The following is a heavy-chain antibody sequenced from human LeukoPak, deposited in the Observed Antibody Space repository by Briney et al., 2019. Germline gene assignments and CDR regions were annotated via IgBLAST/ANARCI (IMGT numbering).Heavy chain of an antibody. Sequence: GGSLRLSCAASGFAFSSYAMSWVRQAPGKGLEWVSAISGSGGSTYYADSVKGRFTISRDNSKNTLYLQMNSLRAEDTAVYYCAREVGYSSSSSVGDYWGQGTLVTVSS. CDR2: ISGSGGST. V-gene: IGHV3-23*01. J-gene: IGHJ4*02. CDR1: GFAFSSYA. D-gene: IGHD6-6*01. CDR3: AREVGYSSSSSVGDY.